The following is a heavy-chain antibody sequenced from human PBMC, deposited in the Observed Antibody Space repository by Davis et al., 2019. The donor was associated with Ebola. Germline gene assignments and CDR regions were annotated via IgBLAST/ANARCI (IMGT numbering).Heavy chain of an antibody. V-gene: IGHV3-30*19. Sequence: GGSLRLSCAASGFIFSGDAMHWVRQSPGKGLEWMAVISYDGGNKVYADSVKGRFTISRDNSNNILFLQMDSLNTEDTAVYFCARKPFTYDAFDIWGQGTTVTVSS. CDR3: ARKPFTYDAFDI. CDR2: ISYDGGNK. CDR1: GFIFSGDA. J-gene: IGHJ3*02.